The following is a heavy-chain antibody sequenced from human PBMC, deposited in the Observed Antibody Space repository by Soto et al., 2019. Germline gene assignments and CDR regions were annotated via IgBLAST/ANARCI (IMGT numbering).Heavy chain of an antibody. CDR1: GYTFTSYG. CDR2: ISAYNGNT. D-gene: IGHD4-17*01. V-gene: IGHV1-18*01. Sequence: ASVKVSCKDSGYTFTSYGIRWVRQAPGQGLEWMGWISAYNGNTNYAQKLQGRVTMTTDTSTSTAYMELRSLRSDDTAVYYCARDYGDYVVAYYFDYWGQGTLVTVSS. CDR3: ARDYGDYVVAYYFDY. J-gene: IGHJ4*02.